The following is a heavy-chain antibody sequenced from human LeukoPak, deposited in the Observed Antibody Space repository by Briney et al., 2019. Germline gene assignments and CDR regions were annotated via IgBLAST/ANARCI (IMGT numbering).Heavy chain of an antibody. Sequence: PSETLSLTYAVYGGSFSGYYWSWIRQPPGKGLEWIGGINHSGSTNYNPSLKSRVTISVDTSKNQFSLKLSSVTAADTAVYYCARVGYSSSWYGGGFDYWGQGTLVTVSS. D-gene: IGHD6-13*01. V-gene: IGHV4-34*01. CDR1: GGSFSGYY. CDR2: INHSGST. J-gene: IGHJ4*02. CDR3: ARVGYSSSWYGGGFDY.